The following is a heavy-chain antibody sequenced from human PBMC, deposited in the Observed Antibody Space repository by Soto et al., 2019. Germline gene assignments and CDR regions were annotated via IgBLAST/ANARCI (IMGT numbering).Heavy chain of an antibody. CDR3: ARVPVRGSSSGSGWFDP. Sequence: QVQLVQFGAEVKKPGSSVKVSCKASGGTFSSYAISWVRQALGQGLEWVGGIIPIFGTANYAQKFQSRVTITADDTTSTANMELSSRRSEDTAVYYCARVPVRGSSSGSGWFDPWGQGALVTVSS. D-gene: IGHD6-13*01. V-gene: IGHV1-69*01. J-gene: IGHJ5*02. CDR2: IIPIFGTA. CDR1: GGTFSSYA.